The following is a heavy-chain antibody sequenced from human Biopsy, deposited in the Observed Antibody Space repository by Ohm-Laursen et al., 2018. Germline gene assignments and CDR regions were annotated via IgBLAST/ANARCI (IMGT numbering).Heavy chain of an antibody. CDR1: GGSIRSPDHR. V-gene: IGHV4-39*01. J-gene: IGHJ4*02. CDR2: IYYSRTT. D-gene: IGHD3-10*01. CDR3: ARAYFYGLGTSNYFFDS. Sequence: SDTLSLTWTVSGGSIRSPDHRWNWVRRAPGKGLEWIGNIYYSRTTFYNPSLSRRVTMDLDTSSNQFSLKLKSVTSADTAVYFCARAYFYGLGTSNYFFDSWGQGALVTASS.